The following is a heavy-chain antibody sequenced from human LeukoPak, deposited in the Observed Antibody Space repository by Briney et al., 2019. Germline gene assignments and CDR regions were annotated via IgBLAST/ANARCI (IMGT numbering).Heavy chain of an antibody. CDR3: ARDYVDTAMALDY. D-gene: IGHD5-18*01. J-gene: IGHJ4*02. Sequence: GESLKISCKGSGYSFTSYGISWVRRAPGQGLEWMGWISAYNGNTNYAQKLQGRVTMTTDTSTSTAYVELRSLRSDDTVVYYWARDYVDTAMALDYWGEGTLVTVSS. CDR1: GYSFTSYG. V-gene: IGHV1-18*01. CDR2: ISAYNGNT.